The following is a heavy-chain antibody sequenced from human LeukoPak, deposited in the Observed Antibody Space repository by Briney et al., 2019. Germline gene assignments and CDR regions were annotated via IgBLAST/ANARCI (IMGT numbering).Heavy chain of an antibody. J-gene: IGHJ6*02. CDR1: GFTFSDFW. CDR3: ARVSRRYYDFWSGFYPHYYYGMDV. CDR2: TNEAGGDK. D-gene: IGHD3-3*01. Sequence: GGSLRLSCAASGFTFSDFWMSWVRQAPGKGLECVASTNEAGGDKLYVDSVKGRFTISRDNAKNSLYLQMNSLRAEDTAVYYCARVSRRYYDFWSGFYPHYYYGMDVWGQGTTVTVSS. V-gene: IGHV3-7*01.